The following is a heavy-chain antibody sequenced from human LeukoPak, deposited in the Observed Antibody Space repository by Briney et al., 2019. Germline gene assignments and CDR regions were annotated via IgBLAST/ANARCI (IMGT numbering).Heavy chain of an antibody. CDR2: ISSSGSTI. Sequence: PGGSLRLSCAASGFTFSSYEMNWVRQAPGKGLVWVSYISSSGSTIYYADSVKGRFTISRDNAKNSLYLQMNSLRAEDTAVYYCARDGGVGIFDYWGQGTLVTVSS. CDR1: GFTFSSYE. CDR3: ARDGGVGIFDY. D-gene: IGHD3-16*01. J-gene: IGHJ4*02. V-gene: IGHV3-48*03.